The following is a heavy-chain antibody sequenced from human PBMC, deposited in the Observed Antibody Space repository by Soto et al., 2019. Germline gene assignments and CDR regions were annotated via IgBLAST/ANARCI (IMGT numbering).Heavy chain of an antibody. Sequence: QFQLVQSGPEVKKPGSSVKVSCKASAGTFSSYAISWVRQAPGQGLEWMGGIIPIFGTANYAQKFQGRVTITAVESTSTAYRELSSLRFENTAVYYGARERGSTAMAPWYDYWGQGTLVTVFS. J-gene: IGHJ4*02. V-gene: IGHV1-69*12. D-gene: IGHD5-18*01. CDR1: AGTFSSYA. CDR2: IIPIFGTA. CDR3: ARERGSTAMAPWYDY.